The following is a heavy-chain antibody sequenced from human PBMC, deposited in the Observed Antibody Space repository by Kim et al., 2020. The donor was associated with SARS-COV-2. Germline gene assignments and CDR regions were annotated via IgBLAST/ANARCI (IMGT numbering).Heavy chain of an antibody. Sequence: PSLKSRVTISVDTSKNQFALKRSSVTAADTAVYYCARQLVLHYYYGMDVWGQGTTVTVSS. V-gene: IGHV4-31*02. J-gene: IGHJ6*02. D-gene: IGHD6-13*01. CDR3: ARQLVLHYYYGMDV.